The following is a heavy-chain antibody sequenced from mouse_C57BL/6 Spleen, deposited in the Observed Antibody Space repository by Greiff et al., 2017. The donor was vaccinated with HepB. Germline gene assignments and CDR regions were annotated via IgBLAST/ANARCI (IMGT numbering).Heavy chain of an antibody. CDR1: GYAFSSSW. D-gene: IGHD2-2*01. CDR3: ARRDGYAWFAY. V-gene: IGHV1-82*01. Sequence: VQLQQSGPELVKPGASVKISCKASGYAFSSSWMNWVKQRPGKGLEWIGRIYPGDGDTNYNGKFKGKATLTADKSSSPAYMQLSSLTSEDSAVYFCARRDGYAWFAYWGQGTLVTVSA. CDR2: IYPGDGDT. J-gene: IGHJ3*01.